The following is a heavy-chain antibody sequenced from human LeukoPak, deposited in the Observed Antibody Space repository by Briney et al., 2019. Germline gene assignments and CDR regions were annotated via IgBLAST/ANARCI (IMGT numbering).Heavy chain of an antibody. D-gene: IGHD6-19*01. J-gene: IGHJ3*02. V-gene: IGHV1-69*05. CDR3: ARDLYSSGWADAFDI. CDR1: GGTFSSYA. CDR2: IIPIFGTA. Sequence: GASVKVSCKASGGTFSSYAISWVRPAPGQGLEWMGGIIPIFGTANYAQKFQGRVTITTDESTSTAYMELSSLRSEDTAVYYCARDLYSSGWADAFDIWGQGTMVTVSS.